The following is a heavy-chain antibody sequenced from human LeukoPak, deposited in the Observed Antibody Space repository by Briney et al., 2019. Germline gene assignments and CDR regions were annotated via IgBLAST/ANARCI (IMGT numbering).Heavy chain of an antibody. Sequence: PGGSPRLSCAASGFTFSSYSMNWVRQAPGKGLEWVSSISSSSSYIYYADSVKGRFTISRDNAKNSLYLQMNSLRAEDTAVYYCARDIVFRYYMDVWGKGTTVTVSS. V-gene: IGHV3-21*01. D-gene: IGHD1-26*01. J-gene: IGHJ6*03. CDR1: GFTFSSYS. CDR3: ARDIVFRYYMDV. CDR2: ISSSSSYI.